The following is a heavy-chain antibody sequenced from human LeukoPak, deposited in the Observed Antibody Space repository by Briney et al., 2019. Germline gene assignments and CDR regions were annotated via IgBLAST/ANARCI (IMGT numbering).Heavy chain of an antibody. CDR3: ARGRDYGGFYYFDY. V-gene: IGHV4-34*01. D-gene: IGHD4-23*01. Sequence: SETLSLTCAVYGGSFSGYYWSWIRQPPGKGLEWIGEINHSGSTNYNPSLKSRVTISVDTSKNQFSLKPSSVTAADTAVYYCARGRDYGGFYYFDYWGQGTLVTVSS. CDR1: GGSFSGYY. CDR2: INHSGST. J-gene: IGHJ4*02.